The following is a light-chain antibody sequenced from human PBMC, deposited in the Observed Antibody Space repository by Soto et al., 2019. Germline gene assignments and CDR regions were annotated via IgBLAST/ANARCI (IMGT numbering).Light chain of an antibody. V-gene: IGKV3-11*01. CDR1: QSVSSY. CDR3: QQRST. Sequence: EIVLTQSPATRSLSPGERATLSCRASQSVSSYLAWYQQKPGQAPRLLIYDASNRATGIPARFSGSGSGTDFTLTISSLEPEDFAVYYCQQRSTFGGGTKVEIK. CDR2: DAS. J-gene: IGKJ4*01.